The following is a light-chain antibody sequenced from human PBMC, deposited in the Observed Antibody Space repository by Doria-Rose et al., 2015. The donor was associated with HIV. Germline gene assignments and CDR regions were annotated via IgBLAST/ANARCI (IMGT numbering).Light chain of an antibody. V-gene: IGKV4-1*01. Sequence: DIRVAQSPESLGMSLGERAALNCKSNQSLLYTSTNYLDWDQQKPGQPPQLLIYWASTRQSGVPARFSGSGSGTDFTLTISSLEAEDVAVYYCQQYYDTPSFGPGTTVDIK. CDR1: QSLLYTSTNY. CDR3: QQYYDTPS. J-gene: IGKJ3*01. CDR2: WAS.